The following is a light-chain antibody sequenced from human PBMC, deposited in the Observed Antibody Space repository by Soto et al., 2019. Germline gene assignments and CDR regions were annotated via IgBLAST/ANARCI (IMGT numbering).Light chain of an antibody. CDR3: AAWDDSVSGVV. CDR1: TSNIGNNY. V-gene: IGLV1-47*01. Sequence: QSVLTQPSSASGTPGQRVTISCSGTTSNIGNNYVYWYQQLPGTAPKLLIHRSDQRASGVPDRFSGYKSGTSASLAISGLRSEHEALYSCAAWDDSVSGVVFGGGTKLTVL. J-gene: IGLJ2*01. CDR2: RSD.